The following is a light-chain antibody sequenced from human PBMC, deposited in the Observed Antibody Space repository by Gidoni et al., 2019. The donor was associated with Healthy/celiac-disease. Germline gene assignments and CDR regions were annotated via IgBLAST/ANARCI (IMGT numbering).Light chain of an antibody. CDR2: LGS. CDR1: QGLLHSNGYNY. Sequence: DIVMTQSPLSLPVTPGEPASISCRSSQGLLHSNGYNYLDWYLQKPGQSPQLLIYLGSNRASGVPDRFSGSGSGTDVTLKISRVEAEDVGVYYCMQALQTPPTFGQETKVEIK. V-gene: IGKV2-28*01. J-gene: IGKJ1*01. CDR3: MQALQTPPT.